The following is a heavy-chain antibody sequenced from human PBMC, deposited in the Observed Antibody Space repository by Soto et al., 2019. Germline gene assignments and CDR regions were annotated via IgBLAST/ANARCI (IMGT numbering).Heavy chain of an antibody. D-gene: IGHD3-9*01. V-gene: IGHV4-39*01. CDR1: GGSISSSSYY. J-gene: IGHJ6*02. CDR3: ARHDYDILTGYYYYYGMDV. Sequence: QLQLQESGPGLVKPSETLSLTCTVSGGSISSSSYYWGWIRQPPGKGLEWIGSIYYSGSTYYNPSLKSRVTISVDTSKNQFSLKLSSVTAADTAVYYCARHDYDILTGYYYYYGMDVWGQGTTVTVSS. CDR2: IYYSGST.